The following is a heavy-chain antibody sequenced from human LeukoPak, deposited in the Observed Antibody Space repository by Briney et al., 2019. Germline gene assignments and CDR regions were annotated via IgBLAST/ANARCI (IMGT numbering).Heavy chain of an antibody. V-gene: IGHV4-39*01. D-gene: IGHD3-22*01. J-gene: IGHJ4*02. CDR2: IYYSGST. CDR3: ARALYDSSGYYYSLDY. CDR1: GGSISSSGSY. Sequence: SETLSLTCNVSGGSISSSGSYWGWLRQPPGKGLEWIGSIYYSGSTYYNPSLKSRVTISVDTSKNQFSLKLTSVTAADTAVFYCARALYDSSGYYYSLDYWGQGTLVTVSS.